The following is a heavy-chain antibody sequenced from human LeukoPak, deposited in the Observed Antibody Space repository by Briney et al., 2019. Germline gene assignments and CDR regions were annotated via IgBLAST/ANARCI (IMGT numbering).Heavy chain of an antibody. CDR1: GFTFSSYD. V-gene: IGHV3-23*01. CDR3: AKGSGYCSSTSCELAGLHYYYMDV. Sequence: GGSLRLSCAASGFTFSSYDMSWVRQAPGKGLEWVSVISGSGGSTYYADSVKGRFTISRDNSKNTLYLQMNSLRAEDTAVYYCAKGSGYCSSTSCELAGLHYYYMDVWGKGTTVTVSS. J-gene: IGHJ6*03. CDR2: ISGSGGST. D-gene: IGHD2-2*01.